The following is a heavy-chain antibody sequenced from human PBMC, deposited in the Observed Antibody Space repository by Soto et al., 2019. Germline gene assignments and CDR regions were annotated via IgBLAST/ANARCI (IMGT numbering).Heavy chain of an antibody. D-gene: IGHD3-10*01. CDR3: VRNGLFYGELAEYWDF. J-gene: IGHJ4*02. CDR1: GDSVSSKSAA. V-gene: IGHV6-1*01. Sequence: SQTLSLTCAISGDSVSSKSAAWNWIRQSPSRGLEWLGRTYYRSEWHTDYGISVKSRILIKSDTSKNQFSLQLSSVTPDDAAIYFCVRNGLFYGELAEYWDFWGPGTQVTVSS. CDR2: TYYRSEWHT.